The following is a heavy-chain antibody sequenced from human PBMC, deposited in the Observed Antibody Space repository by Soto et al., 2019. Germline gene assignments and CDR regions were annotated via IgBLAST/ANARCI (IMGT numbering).Heavy chain of an antibody. V-gene: IGHV7-4-1*01. D-gene: IGHD3-9*01. J-gene: IGHJ5*02. CDR1: GYTFTSYA. Sequence: GASVKVSCKASGYTFTSYAMNWVRQAPGQGLEWMGWINTNTGNPTYAQGFTGRFVFSLDTSVSTAYLQICSLKAEDTAVYYCAQGYDILTGSPWSFDPWGQGTLVTVSS. CDR2: INTNTGNP. CDR3: AQGYDILTGSPWSFDP.